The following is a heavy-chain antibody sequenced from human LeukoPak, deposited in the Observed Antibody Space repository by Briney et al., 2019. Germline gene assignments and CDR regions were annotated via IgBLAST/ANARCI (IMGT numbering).Heavy chain of an antibody. J-gene: IGHJ5*02. V-gene: IGHV3-30*03. CDR2: ISYDGSNK. CDR3: TRDRVPITVPGTWFDP. D-gene: IGHD6-19*01. CDR1: GFTFSSYG. Sequence: GRSLRLSCTASGFTFSSYGMHWVRQAPGKGLEWVTVISYDGSNKYFADSVKGRFTISRDNSKNTLFLQMNSLRAEDTAVYYCTRDRVPITVPGTWFDPWGQGTLVTVSS.